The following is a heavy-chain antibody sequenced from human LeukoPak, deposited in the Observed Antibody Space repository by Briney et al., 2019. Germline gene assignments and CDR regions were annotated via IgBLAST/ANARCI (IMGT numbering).Heavy chain of an antibody. Sequence: GGSLRLSCAASGFTFSNFAMHWVRQAPGKGLEWVANINQPGSGKYHVDSVKGRFTISRDNAKNSLYLQMDSLRPDDTAVYYCARTASGLFDLWGQGTLVVVSS. D-gene: IGHD3-10*01. CDR2: INQPGSGK. CDR3: ARTASGLFDL. V-gene: IGHV3-7*01. CDR1: GFTFSNFA. J-gene: IGHJ3*01.